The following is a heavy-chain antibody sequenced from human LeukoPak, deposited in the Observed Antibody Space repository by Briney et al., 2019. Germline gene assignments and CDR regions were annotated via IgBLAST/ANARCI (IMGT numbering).Heavy chain of an antibody. J-gene: IGHJ6*02. V-gene: IGHV3-33*01. CDR3: ARPGDSSFDPTYYYYGMDV. CDR2: IWYDGSNK. D-gene: IGHD6-6*01. CDR1: GFTFGSYG. Sequence: GGSLRLSCAASGFTFGSYGMHWVRQAPGKGLEWVAVIWYDGSNKYYADSVKGRFTISRDNSKNTLYLQMNSLRAEDTAVYYCARPGDSSFDPTYYYYGMDVWGQGTTVTVSS.